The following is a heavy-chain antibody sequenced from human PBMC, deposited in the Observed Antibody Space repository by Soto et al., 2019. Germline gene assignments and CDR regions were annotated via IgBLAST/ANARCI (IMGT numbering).Heavy chain of an antibody. Sequence: VQLVESGGGVVQPGRSLRLSCAASGFTFSSYAMSWVRQAPGKGLEWVSAISGSGGSTYYADSVKGRFTISRDNSKNTLYLQMNSLRAEDTAVYYCAKDLKRFLSGNWFDPWGQGTLVTVSS. V-gene: IGHV3-23*04. D-gene: IGHD3-3*01. CDR1: GFTFSSYA. J-gene: IGHJ5*02. CDR3: AKDLKRFLSGNWFDP. CDR2: ISGSGGST.